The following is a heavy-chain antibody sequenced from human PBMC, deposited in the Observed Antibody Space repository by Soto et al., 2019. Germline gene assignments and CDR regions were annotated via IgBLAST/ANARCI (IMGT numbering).Heavy chain of an antibody. D-gene: IGHD2-15*01. CDR3: ARQSCSIGSCYSVYYYYYMDV. V-gene: IGHV3-7*01. Sequence: GGSLRLSCAASGFIFSTYWMNWVRQAPGKGLEWVANIKEDGSEKYYVDSVKGRFTISRDNAKNTLYLQMNSLRAEDTAVYYCARQSCSIGSCYSVYYYYYMDVWGKGTTVTVSS. J-gene: IGHJ6*03. CDR1: GFIFSTYW. CDR2: IKEDGSEK.